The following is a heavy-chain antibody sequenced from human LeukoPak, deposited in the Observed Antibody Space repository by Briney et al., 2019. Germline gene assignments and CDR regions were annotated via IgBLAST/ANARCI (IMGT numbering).Heavy chain of an antibody. CDR1: GFTFSSYG. CDR3: ARAGIAAEWGY. V-gene: IGHV4-59*01. J-gene: IGHJ4*02. D-gene: IGHD6-13*01. Sequence: GSLRLSCAASGFTFSSYGMSWVRQAPGKGLEWIGYIYYSGSANYNPSLKSRVTISVDTSKNQFSLKLSSVTAADTAVYYCARAGIAAEWGYWGQGTLVTVSS. CDR2: IYYSGSA.